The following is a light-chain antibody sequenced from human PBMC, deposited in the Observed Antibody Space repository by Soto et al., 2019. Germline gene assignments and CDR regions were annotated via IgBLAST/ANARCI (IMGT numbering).Light chain of an antibody. J-gene: IGKJ5*01. CDR2: GAS. V-gene: IGKV3-15*01. Sequence: EIVMTQSPATLSVSPGERATLSCRASQSVSSNLAWYQQKPGQAPRLLIYGASTRATGIPARFSGSGSGTDFTLTISSLEPEDFAIYYCQQRQYWPPITFGQGTRLEIK. CDR3: QQRQYWPPIT. CDR1: QSVSSN.